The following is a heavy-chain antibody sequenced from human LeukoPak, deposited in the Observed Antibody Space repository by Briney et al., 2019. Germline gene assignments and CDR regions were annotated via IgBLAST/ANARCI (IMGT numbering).Heavy chain of an antibody. CDR1: GYTFTSYG. J-gene: IGHJ4*02. Sequence: ASVTVSCKASGYTFTSYGNSWVGQAPGPGREWMGVISAYNVKTNYAQKLQGGVTMNTDTSKSTAYIELRSMRSDDPAVYYCARDQSIAAARTPPCYWGQGTLVTVSS. CDR2: ISAYNVKT. CDR3: ARDQSIAAARTPPCY. V-gene: IGHV1-18*01. D-gene: IGHD6-13*01.